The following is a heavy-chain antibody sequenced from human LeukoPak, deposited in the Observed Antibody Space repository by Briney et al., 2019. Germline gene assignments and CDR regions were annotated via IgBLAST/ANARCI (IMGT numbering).Heavy chain of an antibody. CDR1: GFTFSSYA. D-gene: IGHD5-12*01. CDR3: AKDKSKRYSGTYLFDY. J-gene: IGHJ4*02. V-gene: IGHV3-23*01. CDR2: ISGSGGST. Sequence: PGGSLRLSRAASGFTFSSYAMSWVRQAPGKGLEWVSAISGSGGSTYYADSVKGRFTISRDNSKNTLYLQMNSLRAEDTAVYYCAKDKSKRYSGTYLFDYWGQGTLVTVSS.